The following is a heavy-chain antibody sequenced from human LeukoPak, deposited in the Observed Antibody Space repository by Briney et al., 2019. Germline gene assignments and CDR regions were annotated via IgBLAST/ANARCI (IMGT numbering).Heavy chain of an antibody. CDR2: ISYIGST. J-gene: IGHJ3*02. D-gene: IGHD1-14*01. CDR1: DASISGHY. CDR3: ARDKISINAFDM. Sequence: NTSETLSLTCTVSDASISGHYLTWIRQPPGKGLEWIGYISYIGSTNYNPSLKSRVTISVEASKNQFSLKLSSVTAADTAVYYCARDKISINAFDMWGQGTMVTVSS. V-gene: IGHV4-59*11.